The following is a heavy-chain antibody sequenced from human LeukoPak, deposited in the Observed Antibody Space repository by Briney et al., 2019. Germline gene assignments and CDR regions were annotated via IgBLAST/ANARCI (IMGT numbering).Heavy chain of an antibody. CDR2: IYPGDSDT. Sequence: GESLKISCKGSGYSFTSYWIGWVCQMPGKGLEWMGIIYPGDSDTRYSPSFQGQVTISADKSISTAYLQCSSLKASDTAMYYCARLVSVYYDSSGYYYDYWGQGTLVTVSS. D-gene: IGHD3-22*01. CDR1: GYSFTSYW. CDR3: ARLVSVYYDSSGYYYDY. V-gene: IGHV5-51*01. J-gene: IGHJ4*02.